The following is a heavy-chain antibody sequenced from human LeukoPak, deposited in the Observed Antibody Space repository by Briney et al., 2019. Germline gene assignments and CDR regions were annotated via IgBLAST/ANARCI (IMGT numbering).Heavy chain of an antibody. J-gene: IGHJ4*02. D-gene: IGHD2-15*01. CDR3: ASYPRYVSTPPFDY. CDR1: GYTFTAYY. CDR2: INPNTGDT. V-gene: IGHV1-2*02. Sequence: ASVKVSCKASGYTFTAYYMHWVRQAPGQGPEWMGWINPNTGDTKYAQKFQGRVTMTRDTSISTAYLELSRLTSDDTAVYYCASYPRYVSTPPFDYWGQGTLVTVSS.